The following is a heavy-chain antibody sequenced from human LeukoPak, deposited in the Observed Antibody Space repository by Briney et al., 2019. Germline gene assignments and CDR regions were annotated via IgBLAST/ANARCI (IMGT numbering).Heavy chain of an antibody. J-gene: IGHJ6*04. D-gene: IGHD6-13*01. CDR3: AIVGSGYSSSWYENYYWGMDV. Sequence: GGSLKFPCAGSGFPSRAYAMTGARKVQAKGLKGVAVIGFIEVIKYIEDSVRGRFTISSDNSKNTLYLQINRLRAEDTAVYYCAIVGSGYSSSWYENYYWGMDVRGKGNPVNGSS. V-gene: IGHV3-33*08. CDR1: GFPSRAYA. CDR2: IGFIEVIK.